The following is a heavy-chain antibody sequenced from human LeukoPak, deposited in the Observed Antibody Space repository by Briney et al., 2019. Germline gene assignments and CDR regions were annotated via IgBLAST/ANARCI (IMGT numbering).Heavy chain of an antibody. CDR1: GGSISNYY. Sequence: SETLSLTCTVSGGSISNYYWSWIRQPPGKGLEWIGYIYYSGSTKYNPSLKSRVTISVDTSKNQFSLKLSSVTAADTAAYYCARLYDSSGYTNWLDPWGQGTLVTVSS. V-gene: IGHV4-59*01. D-gene: IGHD3-22*01. J-gene: IGHJ5*02. CDR2: IYYSGST. CDR3: ARLYDSSGYTNWLDP.